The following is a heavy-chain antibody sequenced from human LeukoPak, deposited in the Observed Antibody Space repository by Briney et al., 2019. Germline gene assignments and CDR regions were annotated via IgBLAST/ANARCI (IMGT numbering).Heavy chain of an antibody. J-gene: IGHJ4*02. CDR2: IYTSGST. Sequence: PSETLSLTCTVSGGSISSGSYYWSWIRQPAGKGLEWIGRIYTSGSTNYNPSLKSRVTISVDTSKNQFSLKLSSVTAADTAVYYCSWKRDRGVITFDYWGQGTLVTVSS. CDR1: GGSISSGSYY. D-gene: IGHD3-10*01. V-gene: IGHV4-61*02. CDR3: SWKRDRGVITFDY.